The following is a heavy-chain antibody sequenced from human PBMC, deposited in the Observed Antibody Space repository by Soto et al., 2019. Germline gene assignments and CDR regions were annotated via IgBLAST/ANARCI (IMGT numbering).Heavy chain of an antibody. V-gene: IGHV3-30-3*01. CDR2: ISYDGSNK. Sequence: GGSLRLSCAASGFTFISYAMHWVRQAPGKGLDWVAVISYDGSNKYYADSVKGRFTISRDNSKNTLNLQMNSLRAEDTAVYYCVRGGSGYNYLQGFFDYWGQGALVTVSS. CDR3: VRGGSGYNYLQGFFDY. J-gene: IGHJ4*02. CDR1: GFTFISYA. D-gene: IGHD3-22*01.